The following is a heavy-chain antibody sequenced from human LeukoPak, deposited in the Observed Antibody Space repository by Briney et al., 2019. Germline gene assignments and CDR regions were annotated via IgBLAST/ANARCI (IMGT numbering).Heavy chain of an antibody. CDR2: IYYSGST. D-gene: IGHD5-18*01. Sequence: PSETLSLTCTVSGGSISSYYWGWIRQPPGKGLEWIGYIYYSGSTNYNPSLKSRVTISVDTSKNQFSLKLSSVTAADTAVYYCARESVGYSYGFGGYFDYWGQGTLVTVSS. J-gene: IGHJ4*02. CDR3: ARESVGYSYGFGGYFDY. CDR1: GGSISSYY. V-gene: IGHV4-59*01.